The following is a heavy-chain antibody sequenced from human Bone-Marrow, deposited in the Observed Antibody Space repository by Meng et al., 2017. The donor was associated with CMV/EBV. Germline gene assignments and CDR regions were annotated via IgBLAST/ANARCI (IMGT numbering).Heavy chain of an antibody. CDR1: GYTFTSYD. CDR3: ATGVADFEY. CDR2: MNPNSGNT. J-gene: IGHJ4*02. Sequence: QVQLVHAGAEVEKPGASVKVSCKASGYTFTSYDINSVRQAAGQGLEWMGWMNPNSGNTDYAQKFQGRVTMTRNISKSTAYMDLSSLRSEDTAVYYCATGVADFEYWGQGTLVTSPQ. V-gene: IGHV1-8*01. D-gene: IGHD6-19*01.